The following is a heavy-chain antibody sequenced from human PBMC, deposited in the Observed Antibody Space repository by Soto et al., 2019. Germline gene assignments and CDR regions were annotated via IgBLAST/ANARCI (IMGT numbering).Heavy chain of an antibody. CDR2: ISSSGSTT. CDR1: GFTFSDYY. CDR3: ASREGDY. J-gene: IGHJ4*02. V-gene: IGHV3-11*01. Sequence: GGSLRLSCAASGFTFSDYYVSWIRQAPGKGLEWVSYISSSGSTTYYADSVKGRFTISRDNAKNSLYLQMNSLRAEDTAVYYCASREGDYWGQGTLVTVSS. D-gene: IGHD1-26*01.